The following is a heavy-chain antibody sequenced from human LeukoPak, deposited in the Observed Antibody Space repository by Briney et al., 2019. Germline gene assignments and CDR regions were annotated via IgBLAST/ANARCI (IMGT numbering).Heavy chain of an antibody. CDR2: ISNRNNII. Sequence: GGSLRLSCAASGFTFSRYAMNWVRQAPGKGLEWVSYISNRNNIIYYADSVKGRFTISRDNAKNSLYLQMNSLRAEDTAVYYCSRGQLTGDDELFDYWGQGTLVTVSS. D-gene: IGHD7-27*01. CDR1: GFTFSRYA. V-gene: IGHV3-48*04. J-gene: IGHJ4*02. CDR3: SRGQLTGDDELFDY.